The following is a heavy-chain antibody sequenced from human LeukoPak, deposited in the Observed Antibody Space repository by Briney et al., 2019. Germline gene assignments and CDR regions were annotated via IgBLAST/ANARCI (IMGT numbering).Heavy chain of an antibody. CDR2: IYTSGST. CDR3: ARHSKNNWFDP. CDR1: GGSISSGSYY. J-gene: IGHJ5*02. D-gene: IGHD2/OR15-2a*01. V-gene: IGHV4-61*02. Sequence: SETLSLTCTVSGGSISSGSYYWSWIRQPAGKGLEWIGRIYTSGSTNYNPSLKSRVAISVDTSKNQFSLKLSSVTAADTAVYYCARHSKNNWFDPWGQGTLVTVSS.